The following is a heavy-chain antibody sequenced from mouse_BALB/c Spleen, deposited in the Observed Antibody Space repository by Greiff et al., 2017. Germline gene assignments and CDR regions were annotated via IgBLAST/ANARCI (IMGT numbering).Heavy chain of an antibody. CDR3: ARQPTYDRYDEDSYYCDY. CDR2: ISSGGST. D-gene: IGHD2-14*01. CDR1: GFTFSSYA. V-gene: IGHV5-6-5*01. J-gene: IGHJ2*01. Sequence: EVQLVESGGGLVKPGGSLKLSCAASGFTFSSYAMSWVRQTPEKRLEWVASISSGGSTDYPDRVKGRFTISRDNARNILYLQMSSLRSEDTAMYYGARQPTYDRYDEDSYYCDYWGQGTTLTVSS.